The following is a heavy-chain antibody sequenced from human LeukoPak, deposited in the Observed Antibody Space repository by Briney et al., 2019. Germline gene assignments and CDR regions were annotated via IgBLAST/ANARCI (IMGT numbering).Heavy chain of an antibody. J-gene: IGHJ4*02. CDR1: GFTFSSYA. Sequence: GGSLRLSCAASGFTFSSYAMSWVRQAPGKGLEWVSAISGSGGSTYYADSVKGRFTISRDNSKNTLYPQMNSLRAEDTAVYYCMTSRGASPLPDYWGQGTLVTVSS. V-gene: IGHV3-23*01. CDR3: MTSRGASPLPDY. CDR2: ISGSGGST. D-gene: IGHD1-26*01.